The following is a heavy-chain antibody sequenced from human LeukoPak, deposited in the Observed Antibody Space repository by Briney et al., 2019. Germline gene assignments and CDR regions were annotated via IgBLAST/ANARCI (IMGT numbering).Heavy chain of an antibody. J-gene: IGHJ4*02. V-gene: IGHV4-59*01. CDR1: GGSISSYY. D-gene: IGHD5-12*01. CDR3: ARYSGYDLDYFDY. Sequence: SETLSLTCTVSGGSISSYYWSWIRQPPGKGLEWIGYIYYSGSTNYNPSLKSRVTISVDTSKNQFSLKLSSVTAADTAVYYCARYSGYDLDYFDYWGQGTLVTVSS. CDR2: IYYSGST.